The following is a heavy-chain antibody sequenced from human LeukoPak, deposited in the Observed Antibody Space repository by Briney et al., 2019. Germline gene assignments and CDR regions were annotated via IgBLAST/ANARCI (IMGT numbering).Heavy chain of an antibody. V-gene: IGHV1-18*04. CDR3: ARDAAAAGPFDY. CDR2: ISTYNGHT. Sequence: GASVKVSCKASGYTFTCYYMHWVRQAPGQGLEGMGWISTYNGHTYYAQKLQGRVTMTTDTSTSTAYMELRSLRSDDTAVYYCARDAAAAGPFDYWGQGTLVTVSS. D-gene: IGHD6-13*01. J-gene: IGHJ4*02. CDR1: GYTFTCYY.